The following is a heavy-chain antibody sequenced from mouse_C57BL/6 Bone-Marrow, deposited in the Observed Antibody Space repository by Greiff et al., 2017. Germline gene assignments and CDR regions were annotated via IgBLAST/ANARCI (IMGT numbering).Heavy chain of an antibody. D-gene: IGHD1-1*01. CDR3: APLYYDGSRGGY. V-gene: IGHV1-69*01. CDR1: GYTFTSYW. Sequence: VQLQQPGAELVMPGASVKLSCKASGYTFTSYWMHWVKQRPGQGLEWIGEIDPSDSYTNYNQKFKGKSTLTVDKSSSTAYMQLSSLTSEDSAVYYCAPLYYDGSRGGYGGQGTTLTVSS. J-gene: IGHJ2*01. CDR2: IDPSDSYT.